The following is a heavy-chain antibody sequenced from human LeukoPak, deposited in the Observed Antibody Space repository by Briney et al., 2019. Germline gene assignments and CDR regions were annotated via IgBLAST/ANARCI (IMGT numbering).Heavy chain of an antibody. J-gene: IGHJ4*02. CDR2: ISGSSSSI. CDR1: GFIFTSYT. D-gene: IGHD4-17*01. V-gene: IGHV3-21*01. CDR3: ARDGYGDYYFDY. Sequence: GGSLRLSCAASGFIFTSYTMNWVRQAPGKGLEWVSSISGSSSSIYYADSVKGRFTISRDNAKNSLYLQMYSLSAEDTAVYYCARDGYGDYYFDYWGQGTLVTVSS.